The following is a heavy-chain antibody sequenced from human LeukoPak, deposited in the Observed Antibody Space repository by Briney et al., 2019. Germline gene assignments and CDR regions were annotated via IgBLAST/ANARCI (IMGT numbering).Heavy chain of an antibody. Sequence: ASVKVSCKASGGTFSSYAISWVRQAPGQGLEWMGGIIPIFGTANYAQKFQGRVTITADESTSAAYMERSSLRSEDTAVYYCARRDADRAMARDYWGQGTLVSVSS. J-gene: IGHJ4*02. D-gene: IGHD5-18*01. CDR2: IIPIFGTA. CDR3: ARRDADRAMARDY. CDR1: GGTFSSYA. V-gene: IGHV1-69*13.